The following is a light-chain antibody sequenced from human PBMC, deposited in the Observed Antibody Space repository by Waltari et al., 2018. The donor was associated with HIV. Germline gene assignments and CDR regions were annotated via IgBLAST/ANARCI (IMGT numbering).Light chain of an antibody. CDR1: QSVSSE. CDR3: QQYNNWPPVT. J-gene: IGKJ4*01. V-gene: IGKV3-15*01. CDR2: DAS. Sequence: EIEMTQFPDTLSVSPGERATLSCRASQSVSSELAWYQQKPGQAPRLLIYDASTRATGIPARFSGSGSGTEFTLTISSLQSEDFAVYYCQQYNNWPPVTFGGGTKVEIK.